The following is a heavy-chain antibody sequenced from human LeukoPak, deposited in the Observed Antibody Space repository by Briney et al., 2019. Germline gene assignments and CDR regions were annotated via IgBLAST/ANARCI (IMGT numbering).Heavy chain of an antibody. J-gene: IGHJ4*02. D-gene: IGHD1-26*01. Sequence: GESLRLSCAASGFTFSSYSMNWVRQAPGKGLEWVSSISSSSSYIYYADSVKGRFTISRDNAKNSLYLQMNSLRAEDTAVYYCARVVVGARVLSSYYFDYWGQGTLVTVSS. CDR2: ISSSSSYI. CDR3: ARVVVGARVLSSYYFDY. V-gene: IGHV3-21*01. CDR1: GFTFSSYS.